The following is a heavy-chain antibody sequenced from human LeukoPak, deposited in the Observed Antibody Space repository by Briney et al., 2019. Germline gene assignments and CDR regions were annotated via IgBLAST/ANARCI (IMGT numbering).Heavy chain of an antibody. D-gene: IGHD1-26*01. CDR2: INPNSGGT. CDR3: ARDSLTTHNYYYYYYMDV. Sequence: ASVKVSCKASGYTFTGYYMHWVRQAPGQGLEWMGWINPNSGGTNYAQKFQGRVTMTRDTSISTASMELSSLKPDDTAVYYCARDSLTTHNYYYYYYMDVWGKGTTVTISS. CDR1: GYTFTGYY. V-gene: IGHV1-2*02. J-gene: IGHJ6*03.